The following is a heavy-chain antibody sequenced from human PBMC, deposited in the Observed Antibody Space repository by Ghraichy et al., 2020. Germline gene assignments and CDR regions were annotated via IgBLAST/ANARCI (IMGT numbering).Heavy chain of an antibody. D-gene: IGHD3-10*01. V-gene: IGHV4-30-2*01. J-gene: IGHJ4*02. CDR3: ASRRRMITMVRGVIYYFDY. CDR1: GGSISSGGYS. CDR2: IYHSVST. Sequence: SETLSLTCAVSGGSISSGGYSWSWIRQPPGKGLEWIGYIYHSVSTYYNPSLKSRVTISVDRSKNQFSLKLSSVTAADTAVYYCASRRRMITMVRGVIYYFDYWGQGTLVTVSS.